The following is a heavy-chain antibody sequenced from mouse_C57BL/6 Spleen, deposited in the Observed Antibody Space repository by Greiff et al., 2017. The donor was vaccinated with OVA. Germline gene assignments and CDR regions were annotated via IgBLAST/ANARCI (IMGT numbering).Heavy chain of an antibody. V-gene: IGHV1-75*01. CDR1: GYTFTDYY. J-gene: IGHJ2*01. Sequence: QVQLQQSGPELVKPGASVKISCKASGYTFTDYYINWVKQRPGQGLEWIGWIFPGSGSTYYNEKFKGKATLTVDKSSSTAYILLSSLTSEDSAVYFCEVFYYSNQGYFDYWGQGTTLTVSS. CDR2: IFPGSGST. CDR3: EVFYYSNQGYFDY. D-gene: IGHD2-5*01.